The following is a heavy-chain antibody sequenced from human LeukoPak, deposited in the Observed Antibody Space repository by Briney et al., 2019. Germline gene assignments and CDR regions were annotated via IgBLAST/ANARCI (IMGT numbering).Heavy chain of an antibody. CDR1: GGSISSYY. Sequence: PSETLSLTCTVSGGSISSYYWSWIRQPAGKGLEWIGRIYTSGSTNYNPSTQSRVTMSVETPKNQFSLKLSSVTAADTAVYYCARGSSWTFDAFDIWGQGTMVTVSS. V-gene: IGHV4-4*07. J-gene: IGHJ3*02. CDR2: IYTSGST. CDR3: ARGSSWTFDAFDI. D-gene: IGHD6-13*01.